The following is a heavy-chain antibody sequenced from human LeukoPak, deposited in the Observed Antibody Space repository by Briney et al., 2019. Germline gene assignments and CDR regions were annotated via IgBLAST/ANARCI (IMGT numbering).Heavy chain of an antibody. Sequence: PGGSLRLSCAASGFTFSSYSMSWVRQAPGKGLEWVSSISSSSSCIYYADSVKGRFTISRDNAKNSLYLQMNSLRAEDTAVYYCASLYGSYYDFWSGDYWGQGTLVTVSS. CDR3: ASLYGSYYDFWSGDY. CDR1: GFTFSSYS. CDR2: ISSSSSCI. V-gene: IGHV3-21*01. D-gene: IGHD3-3*01. J-gene: IGHJ4*02.